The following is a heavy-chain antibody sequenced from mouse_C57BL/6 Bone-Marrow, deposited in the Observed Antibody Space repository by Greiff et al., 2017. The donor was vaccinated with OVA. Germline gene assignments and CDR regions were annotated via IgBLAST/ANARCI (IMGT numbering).Heavy chain of an antibody. V-gene: IGHV5-15*01. J-gene: IGHJ2*01. CDR3: ARRGNYAPFDY. CDR1: GFTFSDYG. CDR2: ISNLAYSI. Sequence: EVKLMESGGGLVQPGGSLKLSCAASGFTFSDYGMAWVRQAPRKGPEWVAFISNLAYSIYYADTVTGRFTISRENAKNTLYLEMSSLRSEDTAMYYCARRGNYAPFDYWGQGTTLTVSS. D-gene: IGHD1-1*02.